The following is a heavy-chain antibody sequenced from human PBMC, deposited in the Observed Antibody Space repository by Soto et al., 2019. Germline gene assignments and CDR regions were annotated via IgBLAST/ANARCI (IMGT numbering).Heavy chain of an antibody. Sequence: GGSLRLSCAASGFTFSSYAMSWVRQAPGKGLEWVSAISGSGGSTYYADSVKGRFAISRDNSKNTLYLQMNSLRAEDTAVYYCANLIVVAMGDYWGQGTLVTVSS. CDR2: ISGSGGST. D-gene: IGHD3-22*01. V-gene: IGHV3-23*01. CDR1: GFTFSSYA. CDR3: ANLIVVAMGDY. J-gene: IGHJ4*02.